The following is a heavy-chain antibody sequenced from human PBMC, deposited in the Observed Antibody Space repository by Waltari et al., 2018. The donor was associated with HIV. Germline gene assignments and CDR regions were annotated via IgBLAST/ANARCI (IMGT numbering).Heavy chain of an antibody. CDR3: AVIAARPFAYYYYGMDV. V-gene: IGHV4-34*01. Sequence: QVQLQQWGAGLLKPSETLSLTCAVYGGSFSGYYWSWIRQPPGKGLEWIGEINHSGSTNYNPSLKSRVTISVDTSKNQFSLKLSSVTAADTAVYYCAVIAARPFAYYYYGMDVWGQGTTVTVSS. CDR1: GGSFSGYY. CDR2: INHSGST. D-gene: IGHD6-6*01. J-gene: IGHJ6*02.